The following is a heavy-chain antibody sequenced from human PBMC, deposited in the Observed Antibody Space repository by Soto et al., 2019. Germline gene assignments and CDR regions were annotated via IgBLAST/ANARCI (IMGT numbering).Heavy chain of an antibody. V-gene: IGHV3-66*01. CDR1: GFTVNTNY. J-gene: IGHJ4*02. D-gene: IGHD2-15*01. Sequence: HPGGSLRLSCTVSGFTVNTNYMNWVRQAPGKGLEWLSVIFPDGSTYYTDSVRDRFTISRDNSKNTVYLQMNSLRPEDTAVYFCARRALPNAFVDYWGQGTLVTVSS. CDR2: IFPDGST. CDR3: ARRALPNAFVDY.